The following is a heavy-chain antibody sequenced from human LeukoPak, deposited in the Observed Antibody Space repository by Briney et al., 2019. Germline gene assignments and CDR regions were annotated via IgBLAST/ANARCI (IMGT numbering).Heavy chain of an antibody. CDR3: ARDHDYGDYGTYEDY. V-gene: IGHV6-1*01. D-gene: IGHD4-17*01. J-gene: IGHJ4*02. CDR2: TYYRSKWYH. CDR1: GDSGSRKRVT. Sequence: SRTLSLTFAISGDSGSRKRVTCRWIRQSPKKGLEWLGRTYYRSKWYHDYAVSVKSRITINPDTSKNQFSLQLNSVTPKDTAVYYCARDHDYGDYGTYEDYWGQGTLVTVSS.